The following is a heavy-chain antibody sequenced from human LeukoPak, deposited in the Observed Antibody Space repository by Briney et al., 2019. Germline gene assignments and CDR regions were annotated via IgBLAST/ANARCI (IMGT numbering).Heavy chain of an antibody. CDR2: INPNSGGT. V-gene: IGHV1-2*02. CDR1: GYTFTGYY. Sequence: GASVKVSCKASGYTFTGYYMHWVRQAPGQGLEWMGWINPNSGGTNYAQKFQGRVTMTRDTSISTAYMELSRPRSDDTAVYYCARKGSTSYNWFDPWGQGTLVTVSS. D-gene: IGHD2-2*01. CDR3: ARKGSTSYNWFDP. J-gene: IGHJ5*02.